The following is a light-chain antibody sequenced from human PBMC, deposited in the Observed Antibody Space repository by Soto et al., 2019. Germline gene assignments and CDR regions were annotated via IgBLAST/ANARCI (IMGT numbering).Light chain of an antibody. CDR1: QSVSSY. CDR3: QQRSNWYT. J-gene: IGKJ2*01. Sequence: EIVLTQSPATLSLSPGERATLSCRASQSVSSYLAWYQQKPGQAPRLLIYDASNMATGIPARFSGSGSGTDFTLTISSLEPEDFAVYYWQQRSNWYTFGQGTKLEIK. V-gene: IGKV3-11*01. CDR2: DAS.